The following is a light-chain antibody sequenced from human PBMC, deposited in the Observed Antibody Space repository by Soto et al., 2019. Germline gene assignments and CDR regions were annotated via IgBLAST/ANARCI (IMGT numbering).Light chain of an antibody. CDR2: EVT. Sequence: QSALTQPPSASGSPGQSVTISCTGISSDLGHYNYVSWYQQHPGKAPKLMIYEVTKRPSGVPDRFSASKSANTASLTVSGLQPEDEADYYCSSYAGSNRVFGTGTKLTVL. CDR1: SSDLGHYNY. CDR3: SSYAGSNRV. J-gene: IGLJ1*01. V-gene: IGLV2-8*01.